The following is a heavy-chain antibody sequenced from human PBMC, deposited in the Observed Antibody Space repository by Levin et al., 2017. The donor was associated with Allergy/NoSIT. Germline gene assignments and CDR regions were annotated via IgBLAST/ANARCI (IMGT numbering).Heavy chain of an antibody. CDR3: AKDQRKSSPIVVRDRPGDY. Sequence: GESLKISCAASGFTFSSYAMSWVRQAPGKGLEWVSAISGSGGSTYYADSVKGRFTISRDNSKNTLYLQMNSLRAEDTAVYYCAKDQRKSSPIVVRDRPGDYWGQGTLVTVSS. CDR2: ISGSGGST. CDR1: GFTFSSYA. J-gene: IGHJ4*02. V-gene: IGHV3-23*01. D-gene: IGHD3-22*01.